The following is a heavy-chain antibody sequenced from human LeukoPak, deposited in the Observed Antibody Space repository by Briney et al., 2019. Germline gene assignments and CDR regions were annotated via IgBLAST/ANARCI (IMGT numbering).Heavy chain of an antibody. CDR2: IYYSGST. J-gene: IGHJ3*02. Sequence: SETLSLTCTVSGGSISSSSYYWGWIRQPPGKGLEWIGSIYYSGSTYYNPFLKSRVTISVDTSKNQFSLKMSSVTAADTALYYCARLPAARLISGAFDIWGQGTMVTVSS. CDR3: ARLPAARLISGAFDI. CDR1: GGSISSSSYY. V-gene: IGHV4-39*07. D-gene: IGHD1-20*01.